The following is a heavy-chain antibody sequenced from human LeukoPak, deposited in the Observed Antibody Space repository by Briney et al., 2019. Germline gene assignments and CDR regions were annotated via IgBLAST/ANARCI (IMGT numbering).Heavy chain of an antibody. CDR2: ISSSGSST. D-gene: IGHD3-16*02. CDR3: ARDLLGYNYHYMDV. Sequence: GGSLRLSCAASGFTFNSYGMSWVRQAPGKGLKWVSGISSSGSSTYYADSVKGRFTISRDNAKNSLYLQMNSLRAEDTAVYYCARDLLGYNYHYMDVWGKGTTVTVSS. J-gene: IGHJ6*03. V-gene: IGHV3-21*01. CDR1: GFTFNSYG.